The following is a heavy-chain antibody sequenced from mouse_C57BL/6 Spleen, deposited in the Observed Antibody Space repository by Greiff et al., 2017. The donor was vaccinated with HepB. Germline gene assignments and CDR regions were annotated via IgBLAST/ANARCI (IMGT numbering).Heavy chain of an antibody. CDR1: GYTFTGYW. J-gene: IGHJ3*01. CDR3: AYYDGRGAWFAY. V-gene: IGHV1-9*01. D-gene: IGHD1-1*01. Sequence: VQLQQSGAELMKPGASVKLSCKATGYTFTGYWIEWVKQRPGHGLEWIGEILPGSGSTNYNEKFKGKATFTADTSSNTAYMQLSSLTTEDSAIYYCAYYDGRGAWFAYWGQGTLVTVSA. CDR2: ILPGSGST.